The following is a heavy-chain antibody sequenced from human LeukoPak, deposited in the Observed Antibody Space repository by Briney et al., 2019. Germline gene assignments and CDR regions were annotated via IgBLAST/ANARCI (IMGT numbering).Heavy chain of an antibody. CDR2: IYHSGST. J-gene: IGHJ4*02. V-gene: IGHV4-38-2*02. D-gene: IGHD5-18*01. CDR1: GDSITGYY. CDR3: AKSSYSIFDY. Sequence: SETLSLTCSVSGDSITGYYWGWIRQPPGKGLEWIGSIYHSGSTYYNPSLKSRVTISVDTSKNQFSLKLSSVTAADTAVYYCAKSSYSIFDYWGQGTLVTVSS.